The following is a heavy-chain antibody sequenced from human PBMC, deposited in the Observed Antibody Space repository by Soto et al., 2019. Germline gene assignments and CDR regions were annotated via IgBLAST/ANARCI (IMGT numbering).Heavy chain of an antibody. CDR1: GFTFSSYA. J-gene: IGHJ6*02. D-gene: IGHD6-19*01. V-gene: IGHV3-23*01. CDR3: AAPYGVQWLVHRYYYYYGMDV. Sequence: GGSLRLSCAASGFTFSSYAMSWVRQAPGKGLEWVSAISGSGGSTYYAASVKGRFTISRDNSKNTLYLQMNSLRAEDTAVYYCAAPYGVQWLVHRYYYYYGMDVWGQGTTVTVSS. CDR2: ISGSGGST.